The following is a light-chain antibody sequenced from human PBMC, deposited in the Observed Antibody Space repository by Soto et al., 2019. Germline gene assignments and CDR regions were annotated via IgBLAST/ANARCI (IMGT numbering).Light chain of an antibody. Sequence: QSALTQPRSVSGSPGQSVTISCTGISSDVGGYKYISWYQQHPGKAPKLMISDVSKRPSGVPDRFSGSKSGNTASLTISGLQSEDEADYYCCSYAGGFTPVVFGGGTKVTVL. CDR3: CSYAGGFTPVV. V-gene: IGLV2-11*01. CDR1: SSDVGGYKY. J-gene: IGLJ2*01. CDR2: DVS.